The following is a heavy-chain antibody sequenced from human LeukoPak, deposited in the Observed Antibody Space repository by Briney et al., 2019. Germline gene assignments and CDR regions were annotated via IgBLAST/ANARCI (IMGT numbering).Heavy chain of an antibody. CDR2: IRYDGSDK. D-gene: IGHD3-16*01. Sequence: GGSLRLSCAASGFTFSSYGMHWVRQAPGKGLEWVAFIRYDGSDKYYADSVKGRFTISRDNSKNTLYLQMNSLRPEDTAVYYCARVFRGGPTQQGFDYWGQGTLVTVSS. CDR3: ARVFRGGPTQQGFDY. J-gene: IGHJ4*02. CDR1: GFTFSSYG. V-gene: IGHV3-30*02.